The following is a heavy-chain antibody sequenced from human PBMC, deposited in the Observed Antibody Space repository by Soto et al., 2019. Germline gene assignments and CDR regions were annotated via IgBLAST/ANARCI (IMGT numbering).Heavy chain of an antibody. Sequence: PGESLKISCKASGYIFTTYWIAWVRQMPGKGLEWIGIINPTDSDTRYSPSFQGQVTISADKSISTTYLQWSSLKPSDTAIYYCARQWNLDYWGQGTLVTLSS. D-gene: IGHD1-1*01. CDR2: INPTDSDT. V-gene: IGHV5-51*01. CDR3: ARQWNLDY. J-gene: IGHJ4*02. CDR1: GYIFTTYW.